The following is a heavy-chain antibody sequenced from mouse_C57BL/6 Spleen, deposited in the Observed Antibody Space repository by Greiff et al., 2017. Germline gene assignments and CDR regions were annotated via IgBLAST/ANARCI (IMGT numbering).Heavy chain of an antibody. V-gene: IGHV5-17*01. Sequence: EVQLVESGGGLVKPGGSLKLSCAASGFTFSDYGMHWVRQAPEQGLEWVAYISSGSSTINYADTVKGRFTITRDNAKNTLFLQMTSLRSEDTAMYYCARPMVTTGYWYFEVWGTGTTVTVSS. CDR3: ARPMVTTGYWYFEV. CDR1: GFTFSDYG. D-gene: IGHD2-2*01. J-gene: IGHJ1*03. CDR2: ISSGSSTI.